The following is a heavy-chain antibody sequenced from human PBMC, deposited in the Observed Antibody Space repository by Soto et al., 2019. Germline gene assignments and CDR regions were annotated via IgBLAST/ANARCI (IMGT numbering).Heavy chain of an antibody. CDR1: GGSFSGYY. D-gene: IGHD6-6*01. CDR3: ARASSSSSFDY. CDR2: ITHSGST. J-gene: IGHJ4*02. Sequence: SETLSLTCAVYGGSFSGYYWSWIRQPPGKGLEWIGEITHSGSTNYTPSLQSRVTISVDTSKNQFSLKLSSVTAADTAVYYCARASSSSSFDYWGQGTLVTVSS. V-gene: IGHV4-34*01.